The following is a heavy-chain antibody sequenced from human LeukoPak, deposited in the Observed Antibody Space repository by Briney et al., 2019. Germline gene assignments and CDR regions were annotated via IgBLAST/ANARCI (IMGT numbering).Heavy chain of an antibody. J-gene: IGHJ4*02. D-gene: IGHD5-24*01. V-gene: IGHV1-18*01. CDR1: GYTFTSYG. Sequence: ASVKVSCKASGYTFTSYGISWVRQAPGQGLEWMGWISAYNGNTNYAQKFQGRVTITADESTSTAYMELSGLRSEDTAVYYCAREGHGGQLIPFDYWGQGTLVTVSS. CDR2: ISAYNGNT. CDR3: AREGHGGQLIPFDY.